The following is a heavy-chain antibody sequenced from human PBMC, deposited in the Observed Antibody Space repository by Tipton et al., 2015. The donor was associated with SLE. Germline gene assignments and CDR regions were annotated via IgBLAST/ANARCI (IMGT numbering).Heavy chain of an antibody. CDR3: AREGITMVQGGFDY. D-gene: IGHD3-10*01. CDR2: IYYNGNT. Sequence: TLSLTCTVSGGSISSGGYYWSWIRQHPGKGLEWIGNIYYNGNTYYNLSLKSRVTISVDTSKNQFSLKLSSVTAADTAVYYCAREGITMVQGGFDYWGQGTPVTVSS. V-gene: IGHV4-31*03. CDR1: GGSISSGGYY. J-gene: IGHJ4*02.